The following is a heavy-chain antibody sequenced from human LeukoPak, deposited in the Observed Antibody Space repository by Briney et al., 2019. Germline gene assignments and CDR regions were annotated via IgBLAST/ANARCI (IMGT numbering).Heavy chain of an antibody. V-gene: IGHV3-30*18. J-gene: IGHJ6*02. Sequence: GGSLRLSCAACGFTFSSYDMHSVRQAPGKGLEWVAVISYDGSNKYYAASVKGRFTISRDNSKNTLYLQMNSRRPEDTAVYYCAKHPSGDSFGSYGMDVWGQGTTVTVSS. CDR3: AKHPSGDSFGSYGMDV. CDR2: ISYDGSNK. D-gene: IGHD5-18*01. CDR1: GFTFSSYD.